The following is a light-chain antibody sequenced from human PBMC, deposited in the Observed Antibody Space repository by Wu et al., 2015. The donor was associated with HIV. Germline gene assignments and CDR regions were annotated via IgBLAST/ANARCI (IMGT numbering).Light chain of an antibody. V-gene: IGKV3-20*01. CDR2: LHP. CDR3: QQYGSSPPT. J-gene: IGKJ4*01. CDR1: QSIDSNY. Sequence: SCRASQSIDSNYLAXYQQKPGHGSTAPHSLLHPGRATGIPXRFSGSVSGTDFTLTISRLEPEDFALYYCQQYGSSPPTFGGGTKVEIK.